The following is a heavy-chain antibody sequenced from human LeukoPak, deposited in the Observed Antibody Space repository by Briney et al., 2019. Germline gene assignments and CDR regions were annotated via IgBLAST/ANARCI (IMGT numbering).Heavy chain of an antibody. CDR3: ARTPDIVVVPAAMGRFDP. D-gene: IGHD2-2*01. V-gene: IGHV1-69*04. J-gene: IGHJ5*02. CDR2: IIPILGIA. Sequence: SVKVSCKASGGTFSSYAISWVRQAPGQGLEWMGRIIPILGIANYAQKFQGRVTITADKSTSTAYMELSSLRSEDTAMYYCARTPDIVVVPAAMGRFDPWGQGTLVTVSS. CDR1: GGTFSSYA.